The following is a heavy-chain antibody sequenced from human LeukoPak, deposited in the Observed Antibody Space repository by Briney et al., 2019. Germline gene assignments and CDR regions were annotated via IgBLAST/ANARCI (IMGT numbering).Heavy chain of an antibody. CDR2: TYYRSKWYH. D-gene: IGHD3-10*01. CDR1: GNSVSSSTAA. Sequence: SQTLSLTCAISGNSVSSSTAAWNWIRQSPSRGLEWLGRTYYRSKWYHEYAVSVKSRISITPDTSKNLFSLQLNSVTPEDTAVYYCARSRYYGSGTMDVWGKGTTVTVSS. CDR3: ARSRYYGSGTMDV. V-gene: IGHV6-1*01. J-gene: IGHJ6*03.